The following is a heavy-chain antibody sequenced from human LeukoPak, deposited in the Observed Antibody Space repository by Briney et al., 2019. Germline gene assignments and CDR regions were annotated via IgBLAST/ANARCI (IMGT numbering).Heavy chain of an antibody. D-gene: IGHD1-26*01. J-gene: IGHJ4*02. CDR2: MNIYGSEK. CDR3: ARDPVEWELLLDY. Sequence: GGSLRLSCAASGFTFSSYWMGWVRQAPGKRLEWVANMNIYGSEKYYADSAKGRFTISRDNARNSVYLQMNSLRVEDTAVYYCARDPVEWELLLDYWGQGTLVTVSS. V-gene: IGHV3-7*01. CDR1: GFTFSSYW.